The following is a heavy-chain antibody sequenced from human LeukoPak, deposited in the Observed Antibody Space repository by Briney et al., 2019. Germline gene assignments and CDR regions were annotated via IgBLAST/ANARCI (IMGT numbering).Heavy chain of an antibody. V-gene: IGHV4-39*01. CDR2: IYYSGNT. Sequence: SETLSLTCTVSGVSISSSNSYWGWIRQPPGKGLEWIGSIYYSGNTYYNASLKSQVSISIDTSKNQFSLRLTAVTAADTAVYYCARQTGSGLFMLPGGQATLVTVSS. J-gene: IGHJ4*02. CDR3: ARQTGSGLFMLP. CDR1: GVSISSSNSY. D-gene: IGHD3/OR15-3a*01.